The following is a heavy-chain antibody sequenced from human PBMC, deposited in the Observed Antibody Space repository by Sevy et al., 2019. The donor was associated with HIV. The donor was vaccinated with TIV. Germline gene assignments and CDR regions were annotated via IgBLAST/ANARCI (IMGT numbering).Heavy chain of an antibody. CDR3: AKGGAGGTTPR. Sequence: GGSLRLSCAASGFTFSSYAMSWVRQAPGKGLEWVSAISGSSGGTYYADSVRGRFTISRDNSKNTLYLQMNSLRAEDTTVYYCAKGGAGGTTPRWGQGTLVTVSS. D-gene: IGHD1-1*01. CDR1: GFTFSSYA. V-gene: IGHV3-23*01. J-gene: IGHJ4*02. CDR2: ISGSSGGT.